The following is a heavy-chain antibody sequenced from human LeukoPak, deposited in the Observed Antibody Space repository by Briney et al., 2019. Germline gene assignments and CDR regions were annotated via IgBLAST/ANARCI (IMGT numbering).Heavy chain of an antibody. J-gene: IGHJ5*02. V-gene: IGHV3-23*01. Sequence: GGTLRLSCAASGFTFSSYGMSWVRQAPGKGLEWVSGISGSGGNKYYADSVKGRFTISRDNAKNTLNLQMNSLRAEDTAVYYCARWYYYETSGLYYGSFDNWGQGTLVTVSS. CDR1: GFTFSSYG. CDR2: ISGSGGNK. D-gene: IGHD3-22*01. CDR3: ARWYYYETSGLYYGSFDN.